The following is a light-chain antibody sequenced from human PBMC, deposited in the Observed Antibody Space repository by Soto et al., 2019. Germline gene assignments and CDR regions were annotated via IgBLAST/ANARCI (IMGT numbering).Light chain of an antibody. J-gene: IGKJ1*01. CDR1: QSVSSN. CDR2: GAS. CDR3: QQYNNWPMT. V-gene: IGKV3-15*01. Sequence: EIVMTQSPATLSVSPGERATLSCRASQSVSSNLAWYQQKPGQAPRLLIYGASTRATGIPARFRGSGSGTGFTLTISSLQSEDFAVYYCQQYNNWPMTFGQGTKVEIK.